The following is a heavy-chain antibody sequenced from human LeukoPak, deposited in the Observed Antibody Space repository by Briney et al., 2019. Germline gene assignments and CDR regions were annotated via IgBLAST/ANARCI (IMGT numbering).Heavy chain of an antibody. D-gene: IGHD3-3*01. CDR3: ARDAFYYDFWSGYYRYYFDY. V-gene: IGHV3-21*01. J-gene: IGHJ4*02. CDR1: GFTFSSYA. CDR2: ISSSSSYI. Sequence: GGSLRLSCAASGFTFSSYAMSWVRQAPGKGLEWVSSISSSSSYIYYADSVKGRFTISRDNAKNSLYLQMNSLRAEDTAVYYCARDAFYYDFWSGYYRYYFDYWGQGTLATVSS.